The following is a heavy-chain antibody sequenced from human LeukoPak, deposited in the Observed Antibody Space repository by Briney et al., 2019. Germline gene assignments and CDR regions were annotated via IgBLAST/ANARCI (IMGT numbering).Heavy chain of an antibody. Sequence: SETLSLTCTVSGGSISSYYWSWIRQPPGKGLEWIGYIYYSGSTNYNPSLKSRVTISVDTSKNQSSLKLSSVTAADTAVYYCARAILYYDSSGYIDYWGQGTLVTVSS. J-gene: IGHJ4*02. CDR3: ARAILYYDSSGYIDY. D-gene: IGHD3-22*01. CDR1: GGSISSYY. CDR2: IYYSGST. V-gene: IGHV4-59*12.